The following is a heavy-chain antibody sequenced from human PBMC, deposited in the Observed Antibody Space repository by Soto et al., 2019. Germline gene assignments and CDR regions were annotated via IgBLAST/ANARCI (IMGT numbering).Heavy chain of an antibody. CDR2: ISYSASS. J-gene: IGHJ4*02. V-gene: IGHV4-31*03. D-gene: IGHD3-22*01. Sequence: SETLSLTCNVSGGSISSGGYYWNWIRQVPGRGLEWIGYISYSASSFYNPSLESRVSVSIDTSGNQFSLKLSSMTAADTAVYFCARAHTYYYDNSGYSKQSFNFDSWGQGTLVTVSS. CDR1: GGSISSGGYY. CDR3: ARAHTYYYDNSGYSKQSFNFDS.